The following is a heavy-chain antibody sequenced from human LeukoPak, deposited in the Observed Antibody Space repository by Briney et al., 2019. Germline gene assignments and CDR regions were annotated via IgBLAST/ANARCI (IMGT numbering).Heavy chain of an antibody. CDR1: GFTFSSYG. D-gene: IGHD3-10*01. J-gene: IGHJ4*02. V-gene: IGHV3-23*01. Sequence: PGGSLRLSCAASGFTFSSYGMSWVRQAPGKGLEWVSVIGGRDGSTYYADSVKGRFTTSRDNSKNTLYVQMNSLRAEDTAVYYCAKGRYYGSGSLDYWGQGTLVTVSS. CDR2: IGGRDGST. CDR3: AKGRYYGSGSLDY.